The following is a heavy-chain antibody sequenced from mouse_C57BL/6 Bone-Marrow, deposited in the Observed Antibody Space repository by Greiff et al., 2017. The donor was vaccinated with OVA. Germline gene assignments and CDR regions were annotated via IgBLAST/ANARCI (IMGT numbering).Heavy chain of an antibody. J-gene: IGHJ3*01. CDR1: GFTFSSYT. V-gene: IGHV5-9*01. Sequence: VQLKESGGGLVKPGGSLKLSCAASGFTFSSYTMSWVRQTPEKRLEWVATISGGGGNTYYPDSVKGRFTISRDNAKNTLYLQMSSLRSEETALYYCASPDLLWSAWFAYWGQGTLVTVSA. CDR3: ASPDLLWSAWFAY. D-gene: IGHD2-1*01. CDR2: ISGGGGNT.